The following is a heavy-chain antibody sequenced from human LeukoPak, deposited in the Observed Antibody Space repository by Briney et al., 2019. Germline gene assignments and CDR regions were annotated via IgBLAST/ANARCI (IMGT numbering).Heavy chain of an antibody. CDR2: ISSSGSTI. J-gene: IGHJ4*02. V-gene: IGHV3-11*01. Sequence: PGGSLRLSCAASGFTFSDYYMSWIRQAPGKGLEWVSYISSSGSTIYYADSVKGRFTISRDNAKDSLYLQMNSLRAEDTALYYCGKDIRATSVAGTSGFDYWGQGTLVTVSS. CDR3: GKDIRATSVAGTSGFDY. CDR1: GFTFSDYY. D-gene: IGHD6-19*01.